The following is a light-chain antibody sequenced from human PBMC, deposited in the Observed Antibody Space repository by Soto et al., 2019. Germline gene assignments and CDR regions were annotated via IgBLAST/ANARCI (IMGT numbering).Light chain of an antibody. CDR3: QVWDSGSDHVV. J-gene: IGLJ2*01. CDR2: DDS. CDR1: NIGDKS. Sequence: SYELTQPPSLSVAPGQPAKITCGGNNIGDKSVHWYQQKPGQAPVLVVYDDSDRPSGIPERFSGSNSGNTATLTISGVEAGDEADYFCQVWDSGSDHVVFGGGTKVTVL. V-gene: IGLV3-21*02.